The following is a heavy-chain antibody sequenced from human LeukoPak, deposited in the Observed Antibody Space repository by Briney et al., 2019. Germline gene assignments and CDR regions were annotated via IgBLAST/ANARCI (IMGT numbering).Heavy chain of an antibody. CDR3: ARASLYGYPALFDY. Sequence: GGSLRLSCAASGFTFSSYWMSWVRQAPGKGLEWVANIKQDGSEKYYVDSVKGRSTISRDNAKNSLYLQMNSLRAEDTAVYYCARASLYGYPALFDYWGQGTLVTVSS. J-gene: IGHJ4*02. V-gene: IGHV3-7*01. CDR2: IKQDGSEK. D-gene: IGHD5-18*01. CDR1: GFTFSSYW.